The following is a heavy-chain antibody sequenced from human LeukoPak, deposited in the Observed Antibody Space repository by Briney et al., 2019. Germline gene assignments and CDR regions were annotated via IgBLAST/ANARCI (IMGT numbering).Heavy chain of an antibody. CDR2: ISYDGSNK. CDR1: GFTFSSYG. Sequence: GGSLRLSCAASGFTFSSYGMHWVRQAPGKGLEWVAVISYDGSNKYYADSVKGRFTISRDKSKNTLYLQMNSLRAEDTAVYYCAKDRVAYVWGWSFDLWGRGTLVTVSS. J-gene: IGHJ2*01. CDR3: AKDRVAYVWGWSFDL. V-gene: IGHV3-30*18. D-gene: IGHD3-16*01.